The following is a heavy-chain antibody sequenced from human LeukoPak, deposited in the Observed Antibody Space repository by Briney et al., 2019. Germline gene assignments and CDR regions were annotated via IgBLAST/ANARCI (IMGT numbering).Heavy chain of an antibody. CDR3: TTGNGKQWLPIFDY. CDR1: GFTFSNAW. CDR2: IKSKTDGGTT. Sequence: GGSLRLSCAASGFTFSNAWMSWVRPAPGKGLEWVGRIKSKTDGGTTDYAAPVKGRFTISRDDSRNTLYLQMNSLKTEATAVYYCTTGNGKQWLPIFDYWGQGTLVTVSS. V-gene: IGHV3-15*01. D-gene: IGHD6-19*01. J-gene: IGHJ4*02.